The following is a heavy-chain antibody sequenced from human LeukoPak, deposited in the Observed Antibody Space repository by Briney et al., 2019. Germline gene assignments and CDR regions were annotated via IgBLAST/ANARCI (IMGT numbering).Heavy chain of an antibody. CDR1: GFTFSTYS. V-gene: IGHV3-21*01. J-gene: IGHJ4*02. CDR3: ARSYGGNFFDY. CDR2: ISYSSTYI. Sequence: PGGSLRLSCAASGFTFSTYSMNCVRQAPGKGLEWVSSISYSSTYIYYADSVKGRFTISRDDAENSLYLQIYSLRPEDTAVYCCARSYGGNFFDYWGQGILVTVSS. D-gene: IGHD4-23*01.